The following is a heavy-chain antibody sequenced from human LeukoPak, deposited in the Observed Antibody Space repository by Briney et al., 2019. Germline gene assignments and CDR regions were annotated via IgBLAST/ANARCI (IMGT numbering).Heavy chain of an antibody. J-gene: IGHJ5*02. CDR2: IDHSGSA. V-gene: IGHV4-34*01. CDR3: ARGLELWFEGTGHWFDA. CDR1: GGSFRGYS. Sequence: PSETLSLTCTVHGGSFRGYSWTWIRQPPGKGLEWIGEIDHSGSAKYNSSLKSRLTMPVDTSTNQVSLKLKSVTAADAAVYYCARGLELWFEGTGHWFDAWGQGTRVIVSS. D-gene: IGHD3-10*01.